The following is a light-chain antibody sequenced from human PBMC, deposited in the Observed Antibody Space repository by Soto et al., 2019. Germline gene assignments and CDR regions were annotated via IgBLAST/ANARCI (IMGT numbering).Light chain of an antibody. Sequence: DSQMTQYPSTLSASVGDRVTITCRASQSISSWLAWYQQKPGKAPKLLISKASTLQSGVPPRFSGSGYGTEFTLTISSLHPDEFATYYCQQYERYPMTFGGGTKVEIK. CDR2: KAS. CDR1: QSISSW. CDR3: QQYERYPMT. J-gene: IGKJ4*01. V-gene: IGKV1-5*03.